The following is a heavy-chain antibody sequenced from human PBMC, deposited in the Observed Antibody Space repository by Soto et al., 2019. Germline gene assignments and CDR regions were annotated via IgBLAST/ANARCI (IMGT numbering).Heavy chain of an antibody. CDR2: INSDGSST. J-gene: IGHJ4*02. D-gene: IGHD5-18*01. CDR3: ARIQKGLPGLGY. Sequence: EVHLVESGGGLAQPGGSLRLSCGASGFTFSSDCLHWVRQAPGQGLVWVSRINSDGSSTSYADAVKGRFTISRDNAKNTLYLQKNSLRAEDTAVYYCARIQKGLPGLGYWGQGTQVTVSS. CDR1: GFTFSSDC. V-gene: IGHV3-74*01.